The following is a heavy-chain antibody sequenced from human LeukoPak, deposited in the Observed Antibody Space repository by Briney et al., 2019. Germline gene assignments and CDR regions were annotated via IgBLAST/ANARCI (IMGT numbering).Heavy chain of an antibody. V-gene: IGHV4-59*02. D-gene: IGHD3-16*01. Sequence: SETLSLTCTVSGASVTSYYWNWIRQPPGKGLEWIGYILYSGTTNYNPSLNSRVTMSLDTSRNQFSLELSSVTAADTAVYYCARRIIARGLGQENWFDPWGQGILVTVSS. J-gene: IGHJ5*02. CDR1: GASVTSYY. CDR3: ARRIIARGLGQENWFDP. CDR2: ILYSGTT.